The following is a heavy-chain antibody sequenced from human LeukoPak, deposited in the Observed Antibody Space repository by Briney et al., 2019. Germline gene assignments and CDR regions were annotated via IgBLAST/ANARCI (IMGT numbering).Heavy chain of an antibody. D-gene: IGHD3-10*01. Sequence: GGSLRLSCAASGFTFSSYAMHWVRQAPGKGLEWVAVISYDGSNKYYADSVKGRFTISRDNSKNTLYLQMNSLRAEDTAVYYCARVRVGLLWFGELCYRDQGTLVTVSS. CDR2: ISYDGSNK. CDR1: GFTFSSYA. CDR3: ARVRVGLLWFGELCY. J-gene: IGHJ4*02. V-gene: IGHV3-30-3*01.